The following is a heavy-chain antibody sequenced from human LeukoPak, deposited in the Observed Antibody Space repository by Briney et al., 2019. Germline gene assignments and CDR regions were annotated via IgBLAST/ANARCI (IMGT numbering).Heavy chain of an antibody. Sequence: PGGSLRLSCAASGFTFSDYYMSWIRQAPGKGLEWVSYISSSGSTIYYADSVKGRFTISRDNAKDSLYLQMNSLRAEDTAVYYCARCGYSNPNWFDPWGQGTLVTVSS. V-gene: IGHV3-11*04. D-gene: IGHD4-11*01. CDR1: GFTFSDYY. CDR3: ARCGYSNPNWFDP. J-gene: IGHJ5*02. CDR2: ISSSGSTI.